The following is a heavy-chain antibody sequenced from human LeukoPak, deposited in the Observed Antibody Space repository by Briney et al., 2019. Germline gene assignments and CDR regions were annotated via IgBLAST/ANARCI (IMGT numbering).Heavy chain of an antibody. CDR2: IKSKTDGGTT. J-gene: IGHJ4*02. Sequence: GGSLRLSCAASGFTFSNAWMSWVRQAPGKGLEWVGRIKSKTDGGTTDYAAPVKGRFTISRDDSKNTLYLQMDSLKTEDTAVYYCTTRARAGTTDYWGQGTLVTVSS. CDR1: GFTFSNAW. V-gene: IGHV3-15*01. CDR3: TTRARAGTTDY. D-gene: IGHD1-7*01.